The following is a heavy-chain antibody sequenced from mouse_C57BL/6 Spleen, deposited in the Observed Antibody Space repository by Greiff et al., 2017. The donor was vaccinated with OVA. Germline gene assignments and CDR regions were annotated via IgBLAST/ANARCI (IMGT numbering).Heavy chain of an antibody. CDR3: ARPYYDGAMDY. J-gene: IGHJ4*01. Sequence: QVQLKESGPGLVAPSQSLSITCTVSGFSLTSYGVHWVRQPPGKGLEWLVVIWSDGSTTYNTALKSIMGISKDNSKSHVFLKMNSLQTDDTAMYYCARPYYDGAMDYWGQGTSVTVSS. V-gene: IGHV2-6*03. CDR1: GFSLTSYG. D-gene: IGHD1-1*01. CDR2: IWSDGST.